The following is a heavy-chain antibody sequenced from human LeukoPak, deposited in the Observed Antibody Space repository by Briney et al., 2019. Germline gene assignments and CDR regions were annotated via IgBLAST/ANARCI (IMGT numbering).Heavy chain of an antibody. CDR3: ARADLGYGSGSYYPFDY. Sequence: SETLSLTCTVSGGSISSYYWSWIRQPPGKGLEWIGYIYYSGSTNYSPSLKSRVTISVDTSKNQFSLKLSSVTAADTAVYYCARADLGYGSGSYYPFDYWGQGTLVTVSS. V-gene: IGHV4-59*01. D-gene: IGHD3-10*01. CDR1: GGSISSYY. CDR2: IYYSGST. J-gene: IGHJ4*02.